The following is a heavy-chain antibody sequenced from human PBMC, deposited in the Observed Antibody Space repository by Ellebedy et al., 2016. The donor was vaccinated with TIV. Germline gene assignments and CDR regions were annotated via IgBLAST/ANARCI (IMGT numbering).Heavy chain of an antibody. V-gene: IGHV4-59*12. CDR2: IYSSGDA. D-gene: IGHD5-18*01. J-gene: IGHJ3*02. Sequence: MPSETLSLTCTVSGASIRNYYWSWIRQPPGKGLEWIGYIYSSGDANYNPSLKSRVTYSLDTSEEQFSLEVTSVTCADTAVYYCARVDTSLVSDAFDMWGQGTMVTVSS. CDR1: GASIRNYY. CDR3: ARVDTSLVSDAFDM.